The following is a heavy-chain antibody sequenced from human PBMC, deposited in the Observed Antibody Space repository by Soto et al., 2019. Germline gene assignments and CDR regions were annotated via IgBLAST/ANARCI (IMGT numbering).Heavy chain of an antibody. V-gene: IGHV4-59*01. CDR1: GGSISSYY. CDR3: ARGYCSSTSCYRYGMDV. CDR2: IYYSGST. D-gene: IGHD2-2*01. J-gene: IGHJ6*02. Sequence: PSETLSLTCPVAGGSISSYYWSWIRQPPGKGLEWIGYIYYSGSTNYNPSLKSRVTISVDTSKNQFSLKLSSVTAADTAVYYCARGYCSSTSCYRYGMDVWGQGTTVTVSS.